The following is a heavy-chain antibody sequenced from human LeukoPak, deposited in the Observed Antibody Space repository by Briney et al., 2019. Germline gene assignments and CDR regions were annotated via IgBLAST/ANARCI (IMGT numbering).Heavy chain of an antibody. CDR1: GGSISSGGYY. V-gene: IGHV4-31*03. CDR3: ASFSRTYYYDSSGYYRDAFDI. CDR2: IYYSGST. J-gene: IGHJ3*02. D-gene: IGHD3-22*01. Sequence: SETLSLTCTVSGGSISSGGYYWSWIRQHPGKGLEWIGYIYYSGSTYYNPSLKSRVTISVDTSKNQFSLKLSSATAADTAVYYCASFSRTYYYDSSGYYRDAFDIWGQGTMVTVSS.